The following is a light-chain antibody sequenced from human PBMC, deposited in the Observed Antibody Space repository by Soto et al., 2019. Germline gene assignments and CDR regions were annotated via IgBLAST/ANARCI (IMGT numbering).Light chain of an antibody. CDR3: AAWNASVWV. J-gene: IGLJ3*02. CDR2: SNN. V-gene: IGLV1-44*01. CDR1: SSNIGSNT. Sequence: QSVLTQPPSASGTPGQRVTISCSGSSSNIGSNTVNWYQQLPGTAPKLLIYSNNQRPSGVPDRFSGSKSGTSASLAISGLQSEDEADYYCAAWNASVWVFGGGTKLTVL.